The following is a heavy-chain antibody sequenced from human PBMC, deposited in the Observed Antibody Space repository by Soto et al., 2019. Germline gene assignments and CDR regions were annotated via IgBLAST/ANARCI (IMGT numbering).Heavy chain of an antibody. V-gene: IGHV1-69*13. D-gene: IGHD3-9*01. CDR1: GGTFSSYA. CDR2: IIPIFGTA. Sequence: GASVKVSWKASGGTFSSYAISWGRQAPGQRLEWMGGIIPIFGTANYAQKFQGRVTITADESTSTAYMELSSLRSEDTAVYYCASSKKYYDILTGYSWFDPWGQGTLVTVSS. J-gene: IGHJ5*02. CDR3: ASSKKYYDILTGYSWFDP.